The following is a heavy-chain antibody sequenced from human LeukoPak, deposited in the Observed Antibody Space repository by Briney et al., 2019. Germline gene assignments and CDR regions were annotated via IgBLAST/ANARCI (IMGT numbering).Heavy chain of an antibody. Sequence: ASVKVSCKTSGYTFTNFGISWVRQAPGQGLDCMGWISPYNCKTNYAQKLQGRVIMTTDTSTGTAYMELGSLRSEDTAVYYCARDGSSWLQVWLDPWGQGTLVTVSS. CDR2: ISPYNCKT. CDR3: ARDGSSWLQVWLDP. J-gene: IGHJ5*02. CDR1: GYTFTNFG. D-gene: IGHD6-13*01. V-gene: IGHV1-18*01.